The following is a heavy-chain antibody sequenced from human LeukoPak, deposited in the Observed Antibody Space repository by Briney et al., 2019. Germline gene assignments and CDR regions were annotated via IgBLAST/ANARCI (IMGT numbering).Heavy chain of an antibody. CDR3: ARPRYYYDSSGSFNPYYYYMDV. D-gene: IGHD3-22*01. J-gene: IGHJ6*03. Sequence: APVKVSCKASGYTFSGFYIHWVRQAPGQGLEWMGWINPNSGVTNYAQKLQGRVTITRDTSIDTAYMQLSRLRSDDTAVYYCARPRYYYDSSGSFNPYYYYMDVWGKGTTVTISS. CDR2: INPNSGVT. CDR1: GYTFSGFY. V-gene: IGHV1-2*02.